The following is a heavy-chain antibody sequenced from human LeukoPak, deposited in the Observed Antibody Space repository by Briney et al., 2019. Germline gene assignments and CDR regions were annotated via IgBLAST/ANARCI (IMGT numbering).Heavy chain of an antibody. CDR2: IWYDGSKN. CDR3: ARLVVPAAIPVGWFDP. J-gene: IGHJ5*02. D-gene: IGHD2-2*01. V-gene: IGHV3-33*01. Sequence: GGSLRLSCAASGFTFSNYGMHWVRQAPGKGLEWVAVIWYDGSKNHHADSVKGRFTISRDNAKNSLYLQMNSLRAEDTAVYYCARLVVPAAIPVGWFDPWGQGTLVTVSS. CDR1: GFTFSNYG.